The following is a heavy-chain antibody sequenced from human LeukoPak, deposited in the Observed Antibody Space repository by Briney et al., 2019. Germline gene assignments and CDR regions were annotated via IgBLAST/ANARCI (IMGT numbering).Heavy chain of an antibody. CDR3: ARAPSDFDY. CDR2: ISGSGGST. V-gene: IGHV3-23*01. Sequence: PGGSLRLSCAASGFTFSNYAMSWVRQAPGKGLEWVSAISGSGGSTYYVDSVKGRFTITRENAKNSLYLQINSLRAEDTAVYYCARAPSDFDYWGQGTLVTVSS. CDR1: GFTFSNYA. J-gene: IGHJ4*02. D-gene: IGHD6-6*01.